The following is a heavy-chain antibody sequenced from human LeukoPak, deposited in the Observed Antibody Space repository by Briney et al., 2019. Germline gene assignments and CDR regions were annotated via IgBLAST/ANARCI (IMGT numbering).Heavy chain of an antibody. CDR2: INHSGST. CDR1: GGPFSGYY. J-gene: IGHJ4*02. D-gene: IGHD6-19*01. CDR3: ARQYSSGWPPHY. Sequence: KPSDTLSLTCAVYGGPFSGYYWSWIRQPPGKGLEWIGEINHSGSTNYNPSLKSRVTISVDTSKNQFSLKLSSVTAADTAVYYCARQYSSGWPPHYWGQGTLVTVSS. V-gene: IGHV4-34*01.